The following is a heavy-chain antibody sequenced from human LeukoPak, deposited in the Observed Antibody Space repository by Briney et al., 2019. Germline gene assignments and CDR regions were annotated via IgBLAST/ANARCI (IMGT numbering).Heavy chain of an antibody. CDR3: ARGGRNGYSYGYYYYYMDV. D-gene: IGHD5-18*01. CDR1: GFTFSSYW. Sequence: GGSLRLSCAASGFTFSSYWMSWVRQAPGKGLERVANIKQDGSEKYYVDSVKGRFTISRDNAKNSLYLQMNSLRAEDTAVYYCARGGRNGYSYGYYYYYMDVWGKGTTVTVSS. V-gene: IGHV3-7*04. CDR2: IKQDGSEK. J-gene: IGHJ6*03.